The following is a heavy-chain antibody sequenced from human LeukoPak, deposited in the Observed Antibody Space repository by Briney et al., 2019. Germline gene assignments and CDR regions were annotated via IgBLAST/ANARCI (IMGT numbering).Heavy chain of an antibody. D-gene: IGHD1-26*01. CDR1: GLSFSSFA. Sequence: GALRLSCAASGLSFSSFAMSWVRQGPARGLEWVSSIRGNGETFYADSVKGRFTLSSDSSRNTVYFQLNNLRAEDTAVYYCAKSWPKWELKLNFDYWGQGTLVTVSS. CDR2: IRGNGET. J-gene: IGHJ4*02. CDR3: AKSWPKWELKLNFDY. V-gene: IGHV3-23*01.